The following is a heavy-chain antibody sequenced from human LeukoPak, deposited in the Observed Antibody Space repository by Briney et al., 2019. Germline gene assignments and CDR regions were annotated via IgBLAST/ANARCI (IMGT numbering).Heavy chain of an antibody. CDR2: IRYDGSNK. CDR3: ARDFRGVAVAPSVDC. J-gene: IGHJ4*02. Sequence: GGSLRLSCAASGFTFSGYGMHWVRQAPGKGLEWVAFIRYDGSNKYYADSVKGRFTISRDNSKNTLYLQMNSLRAEDTAVYYCARDFRGVAVAPSVDCWGQGTLVTVSS. V-gene: IGHV3-30*02. CDR1: GFTFSGYG. D-gene: IGHD6-19*01.